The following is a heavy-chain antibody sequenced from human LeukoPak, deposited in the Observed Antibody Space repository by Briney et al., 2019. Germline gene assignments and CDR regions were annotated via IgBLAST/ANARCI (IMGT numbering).Heavy chain of an antibody. Sequence: GGSLRLSCTASGFTFGDYAMSCFRQAPGKGLEWVGFIRSKAYGGTTEYAASVKGRFTISRDDSKSIAYLQMNSLKTEDTAVYYCTSSGEYSSGWYDFDYWGQGTLVTVSS. CDR2: IRSKAYGGTT. CDR1: GFTFGDYA. J-gene: IGHJ4*02. V-gene: IGHV3-49*03. CDR3: TSSGEYSSGWYDFDY. D-gene: IGHD6-19*01.